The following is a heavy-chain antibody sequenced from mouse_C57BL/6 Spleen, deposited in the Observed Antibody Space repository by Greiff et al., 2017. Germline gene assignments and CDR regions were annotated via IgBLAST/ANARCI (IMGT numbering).Heavy chain of an antibody. V-gene: IGHV1-69*01. Sequence: QVQLKQPGAELVMPGASVKLSCKASGYTFTSYWMHWVKQRPGQGLEWIGEIDPSDSYTNYNQKFKGKSTLTVDKSSSTAYMQLSSLTSEDSAVYCCARGGYGSSYGFAYWGQGTLVTVSA. CDR2: IDPSDSYT. CDR1: GYTFTSYW. J-gene: IGHJ3*01. CDR3: ARGGYGSSYGFAY. D-gene: IGHD1-1*01.